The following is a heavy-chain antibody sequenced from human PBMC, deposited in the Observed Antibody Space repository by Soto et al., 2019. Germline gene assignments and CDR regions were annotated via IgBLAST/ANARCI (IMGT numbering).Heavy chain of an antibody. CDR3: ASGFDSDGLYNEGHP. Sequence: VQLQESGPGLVKPSGTLSLTCTVSGGSISTTNWWSWVRQSPGKGLEWIGEILHIGSTNYNPSLMSRVTISIDKSKNQFSLRLSSVTAADTAVYYCASGFDSDGLYNEGHPWGQGTLVSVSS. CDR1: GGSISTTNW. CDR2: ILHIGST. D-gene: IGHD3-22*01. V-gene: IGHV4-4*02. J-gene: IGHJ5*02.